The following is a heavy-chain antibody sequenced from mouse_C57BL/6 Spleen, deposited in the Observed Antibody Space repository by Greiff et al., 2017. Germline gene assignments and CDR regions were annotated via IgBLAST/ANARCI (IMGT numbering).Heavy chain of an antibody. CDR1: GFSLTSYG. CDR3: AKKEGTYDGYSFAY. V-gene: IGHV2-5*01. D-gene: IGHD2-3*01. CDR2: IWRGGST. J-gene: IGHJ3*01. Sequence: QVQLKQSGPGLVQPSQSLSITCPVSGFSLTSYGVHWVRQSPGKGLEWLGVIWRGGSTDYNAAFMSRLSITKDNSKSQVFFKMNSLQADDTAICYCAKKEGTYDGYSFAYWGQGTLVTVSA.